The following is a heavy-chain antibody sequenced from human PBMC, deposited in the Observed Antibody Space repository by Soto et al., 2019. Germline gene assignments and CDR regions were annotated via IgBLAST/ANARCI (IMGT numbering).Heavy chain of an antibody. V-gene: IGHV3-64D*06. D-gene: IGHD2-2*01. CDR1: GFTFSSCA. J-gene: IGHJ6*02. Sequence: WGSLRLSCSASGFTFSSCAMHWVRQAAGKGLEYVSGISSNGAGTYYAESVKDRFTISRDNSRNTLFLQVNSLTGEDTAVYYCVKDRRSTRRAMDVWGQGTTVTVSS. CDR3: VKDRRSTRRAMDV. CDR2: ISSNGAGT.